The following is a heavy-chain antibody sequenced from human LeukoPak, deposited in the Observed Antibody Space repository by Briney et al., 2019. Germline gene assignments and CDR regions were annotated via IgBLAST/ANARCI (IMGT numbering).Heavy chain of an antibody. CDR2: IYTSGST. Sequence: PSETLSLTRTVSGGSLSSYYWSWIRQPPGKGLEWIGYIYTSGSTNYNPSLKSRVTISVDTSKNQFSLKLSSVTAADTAVYYCAREPADWGSGGDYWGQGTLVTVSS. CDR1: GGSLSSYY. D-gene: IGHD7-27*01. J-gene: IGHJ4*02. V-gene: IGHV4-4*09. CDR3: AREPADWGSGGDY.